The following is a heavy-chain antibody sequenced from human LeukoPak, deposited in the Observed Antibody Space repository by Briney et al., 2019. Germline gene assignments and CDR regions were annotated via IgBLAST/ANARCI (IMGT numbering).Heavy chain of an antibody. CDR3: ARLVGWNYDY. CDR2: ISNDGSSR. D-gene: IGHD1-1*01. J-gene: IGHJ4*02. V-gene: IGHV3-30-3*01. CDR1: GFTLSTYA. Sequence: GGSLRLSCAASGFTLSTYAMHWVRQAPGKGLDWVADISNDGSSRSYADSVRGRFIISRDNSKSTLYVEMNSLRAEDTAVYYCARLVGWNYDYWGQGTLVTVSS.